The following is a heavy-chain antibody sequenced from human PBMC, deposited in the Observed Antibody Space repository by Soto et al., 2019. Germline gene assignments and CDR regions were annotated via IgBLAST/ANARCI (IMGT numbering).Heavy chain of an antibody. CDR2: ISYSGST. J-gene: IGHJ4*02. CDR3: ATMGTPATAPYFFDY. D-gene: IGHD2-15*01. CDR1: GGSISSGNYY. V-gene: IGHV4-30-4*01. Sequence: LTCTVSGGSISSGNYYWSWIRQPPGKGLEWIGFISYSGSTYYSTSLKSRVTISVDTSKSQFSLNLSFVAAADTAVYYCATMGTPATAPYFFDYWGQGSLVNVSS.